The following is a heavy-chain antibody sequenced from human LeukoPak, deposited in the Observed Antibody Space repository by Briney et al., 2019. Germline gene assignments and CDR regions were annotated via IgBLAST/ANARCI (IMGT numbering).Heavy chain of an antibody. CDR2: RWYDGSNK. V-gene: IGHV3-33*01. D-gene: IGHD4-11*01. CDR1: GFTFNSYG. CDR3: ARGLPPVMKYYFDY. Sequence: GGSLRLSCAASGFTFNSYGMHWVRQAPGKGLEWVAVRWYDGSNKYYADSAKGRFTISRDDSKNTLYLQMNSLRAEDTAMYYCARGLPPVMKYYFDYWGQGTLVTVSS. J-gene: IGHJ4*02.